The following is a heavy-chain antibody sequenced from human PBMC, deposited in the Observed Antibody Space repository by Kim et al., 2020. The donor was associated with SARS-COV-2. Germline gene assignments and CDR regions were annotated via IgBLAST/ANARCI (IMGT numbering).Heavy chain of an antibody. CDR2: IIPIFGTA. Sequence: SVKVSCKASGGTFSSYAISWVRQAPGQGLEWIGGIIPIFGTANYAQKFQGRVTITADKSTSTAYMELSSLRSEDTAVYYCARGEVVVAASLYYYGMDVWGQGTTVTVSS. V-gene: IGHV1-69*06. CDR3: ARGEVVVAASLYYYGMDV. J-gene: IGHJ6*02. CDR1: GGTFSSYA. D-gene: IGHD2-15*01.